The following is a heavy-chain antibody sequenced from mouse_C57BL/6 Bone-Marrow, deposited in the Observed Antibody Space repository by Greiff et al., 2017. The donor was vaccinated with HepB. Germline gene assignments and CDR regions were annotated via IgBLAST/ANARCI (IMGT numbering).Heavy chain of an antibody. CDR3: TREIYDGYYLDY. D-gene: IGHD2-3*01. CDR1: GFTFSSYA. V-gene: IGHV5-9-1*02. CDR2: ISSGGDYI. J-gene: IGHJ2*01. Sequence: EVKLQESGEGLVKPGGSLKLSCAASGFTFSSYAMSWVRQTPEKRLEWVAYISSGGDYIYYADTVKGRFTISRDNARNTLYLQMSSLKSEDTAMYYCTREIYDGYYLDYWGQGTTLTVSS.